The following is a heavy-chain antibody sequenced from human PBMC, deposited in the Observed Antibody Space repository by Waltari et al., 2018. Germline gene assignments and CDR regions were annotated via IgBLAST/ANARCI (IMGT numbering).Heavy chain of an antibody. CDR2: IYYSGST. CDR1: GGSISSHY. J-gene: IGHJ3*02. V-gene: IGHV4-59*11. CDR3: ASKGRGGLLTYDDAFDI. Sequence: QVQLQESGPGLVKPSETLSLTCTVSGGSISSHYWSWLRQPPGKGLEWIGYIYYSGSTNYNPSLKSRVTISVDTSKNQFSLKLSSVTAADTAVYYCASKGRGGLLTYDDAFDIWGQGTMVTVSS. D-gene: IGHD2-15*01.